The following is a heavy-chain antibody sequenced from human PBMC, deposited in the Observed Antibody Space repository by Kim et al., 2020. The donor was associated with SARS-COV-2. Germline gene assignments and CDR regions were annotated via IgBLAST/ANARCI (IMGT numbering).Heavy chain of an antibody. CDR2: ISYDGSNK. CDR1: GFTFSSYA. Sequence: LSLTCAASGFTFSSYAMHWVRQAPGKGLEWVAVISYDGSNKYYADSVKGRFTISRDNSKNTLYLQMNSLRAEDTAVYYCAREVKGAVADYWGQGTLV. V-gene: IGHV3-30*04. D-gene: IGHD6-19*01. CDR3: AREVKGAVADY. J-gene: IGHJ4*02.